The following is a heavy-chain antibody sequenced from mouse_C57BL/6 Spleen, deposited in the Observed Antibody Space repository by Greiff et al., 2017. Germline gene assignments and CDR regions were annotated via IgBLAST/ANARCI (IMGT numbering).Heavy chain of an antibody. CDR1: GYTFTSYW. D-gene: IGHD1-1*01. Sequence: VQLQQPGAELVKPGASVKLSCKASGYTFTSYWMHWVKQRPGQGLEWIGMIHPNSGSTNYNEKFKSKATLTVDKSSSTAYMQLSSLTSEDSAVYYCARSRGTTVDYFDYWGQGTTLTVSS. V-gene: IGHV1-64*01. J-gene: IGHJ2*01. CDR3: ARSRGTTVDYFDY. CDR2: IHPNSGST.